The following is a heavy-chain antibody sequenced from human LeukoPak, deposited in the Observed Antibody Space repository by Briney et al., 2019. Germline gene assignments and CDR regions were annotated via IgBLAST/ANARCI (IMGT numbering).Heavy chain of an antibody. J-gene: IGHJ4*02. CDR3: AKIPYTSSWLRDSYYFDY. D-gene: IGHD6-13*01. CDR2: IYYSGST. V-gene: IGHV4-59*12. Sequence: SETLSLTCTVSGASISNDFWSWIRQPPGKGLEWIGYIYYSGSTNYNPSLKSRVTISVDTSKSQFSLKLSSVTAADTAVYYCAKIPYTSSWLRDSYYFDYWGQGTLVTVSS. CDR1: GASISNDF.